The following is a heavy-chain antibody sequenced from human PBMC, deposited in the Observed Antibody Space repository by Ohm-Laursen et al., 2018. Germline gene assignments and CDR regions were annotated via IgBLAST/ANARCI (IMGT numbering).Heavy chain of an antibody. Sequence: GSLRLSCAASGFTFSNYCMSWVRQAPGKGLEWVADIYQGGYEKYYVDSVKGRFTISRDDAKKSLYLQMHSLRGEDTAVYFCARDIGSGYGYLKGFDIWGRGTLVTVSS. CDR2: IYQGGYEK. V-gene: IGHV3-7*01. CDR1: GFTFSNYC. J-gene: IGHJ2*01. D-gene: IGHD3-9*01. CDR3: ARDIGSGYGYLKGFDI.